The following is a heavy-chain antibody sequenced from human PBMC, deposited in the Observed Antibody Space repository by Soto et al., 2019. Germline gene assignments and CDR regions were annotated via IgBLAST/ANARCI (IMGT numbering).Heavy chain of an antibody. Sequence: ASVKVSCKASGYTFTSYAMHWVRQAPGQRLEWMGWINAGNGNTKYSQKFQGRVTITRDTSASTAYMELSSLRSEDTAVYYCARTRSIWFGELAFDYWGQGTLVTVSS. CDR3: ARTRSIWFGELAFDY. D-gene: IGHD3-10*01. V-gene: IGHV1-3*01. J-gene: IGHJ4*02. CDR1: GYTFTSYA. CDR2: INAGNGNT.